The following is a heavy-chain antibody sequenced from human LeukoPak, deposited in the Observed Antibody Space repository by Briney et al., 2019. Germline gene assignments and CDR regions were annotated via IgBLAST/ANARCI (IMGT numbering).Heavy chain of an antibody. CDR1: GFTFSSYW. CDR2: INSDGSST. V-gene: IGHV3-74*01. Sequence: GGALRLSCAASGFTFSSYWMHWVGQAPWKGLVWVSRINSDGSSTNYADSVKGRFTISRDNAKNTLYLQMNSLRAEDTAVYYCVRDISGTGVSWGQGTLVTVSS. CDR3: VRDISGTGVS. J-gene: IGHJ5*02. D-gene: IGHD6-13*01.